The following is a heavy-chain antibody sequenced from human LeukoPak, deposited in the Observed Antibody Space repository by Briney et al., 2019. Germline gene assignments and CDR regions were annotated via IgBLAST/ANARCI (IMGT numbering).Heavy chain of an antibody. Sequence: GGSLGLSCAASGFTFSGSAVHWVRQASGKGLEWVGRIRSKTNSYTTAYAASVKGRFTVSRDDSKNTAYLQMNSLKTEDTAVYYCKSLDKAAASDYWGQGTLVTVSS. CDR1: GFTFSGSA. V-gene: IGHV3-73*01. D-gene: IGHD6-13*01. CDR3: KSLDKAAASDY. J-gene: IGHJ4*02. CDR2: IRSKTNSYTT.